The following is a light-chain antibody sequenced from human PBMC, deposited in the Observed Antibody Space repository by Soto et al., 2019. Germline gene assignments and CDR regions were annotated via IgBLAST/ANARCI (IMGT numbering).Light chain of an antibody. CDR2: GNS. Sequence: QSVLTQPPSVSGAPGQRVTIFCTGSSSNIGADYDVHWYQQLPGTAPKLLIYGNSNRPSGVPDRFSGSKSGTSASLAITGLQAEDETDYYCQSYDSSLSGWVFGGGTKLTAL. V-gene: IGLV1-40*01. J-gene: IGLJ3*02. CDR3: QSYDSSLSGWV. CDR1: SSNIGADYD.